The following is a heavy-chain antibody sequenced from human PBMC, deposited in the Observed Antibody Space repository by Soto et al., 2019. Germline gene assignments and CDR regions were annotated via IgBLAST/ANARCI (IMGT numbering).Heavy chain of an antibody. CDR1: GFTFSNYL. J-gene: IGHJ5*02. CDR3: ARGDSSDWFDP. CDR2: ISSSSSYI. V-gene: IGHV3-21*01. D-gene: IGHD6-19*01. Sequence: PGGSLRLSCAGSGFTFSNYLMNWVRQAPGKGLEWVSSISSSSSYIYYADSVKGRFTISRDNSKKSLYLQMNSLRAEDTAVYYCARGDSSDWFDPWGQGTLVTVSS.